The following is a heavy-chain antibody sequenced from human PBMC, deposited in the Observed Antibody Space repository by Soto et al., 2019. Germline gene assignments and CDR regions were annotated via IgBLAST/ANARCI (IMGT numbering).Heavy chain of an antibody. Sequence: SVKVSCKASGFTFTSSAMQWVRQARGQRLEWIGWIVVGSGNTNYAQKFQERVTITRDMSTSTAYMELSSLRSEDTAVYYCAAVALGPPANCSGGSCYNLFDYWGQGTLVTVSS. J-gene: IGHJ4*02. CDR1: GFTFTSSA. CDR3: AAVALGPPANCSGGSCYNLFDY. V-gene: IGHV1-58*02. CDR2: IVVGSGNT. D-gene: IGHD2-15*01.